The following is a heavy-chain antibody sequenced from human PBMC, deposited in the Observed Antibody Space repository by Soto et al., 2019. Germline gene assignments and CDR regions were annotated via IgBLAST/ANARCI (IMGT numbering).Heavy chain of an antibody. CDR2: IYSGGST. J-gene: IGHJ4*02. V-gene: IGHV3-53*01. D-gene: IGHD3-22*01. Sequence: GGSLRLSCAASRFTVSSNYMNWVRQAPGKGLECVSVIYSGGSTYYADSVKGRFTISRDNSKNTLYLQMNSLRAEDTAVYYCARGGYYYDSSGYYCGYWGKRTMVSVCS. CDR1: RFTVSSNY. CDR3: ARGGYYYDSSGYYCGY.